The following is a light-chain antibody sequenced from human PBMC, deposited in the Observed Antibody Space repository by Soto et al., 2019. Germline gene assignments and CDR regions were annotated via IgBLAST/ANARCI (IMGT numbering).Light chain of an antibody. CDR1: QSVSSY. CDR2: DAS. CDR3: KQRSNWLT. Sequence: EIVLTQSPATLSLSPGERATLSCRASQSVSSYLAWYQQKPGQAPRLLIYDASNRATVIPARFSGSGSGTDFTLTISSLEPEDFAVYYCKQRSNWLTFGGGTKVEIK. V-gene: IGKV3-11*01. J-gene: IGKJ4*01.